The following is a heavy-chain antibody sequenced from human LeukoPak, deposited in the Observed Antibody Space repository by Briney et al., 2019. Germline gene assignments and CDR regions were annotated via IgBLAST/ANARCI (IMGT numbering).Heavy chain of an antibody. V-gene: IGHV3-11*04. CDR1: GFTVSEFW. J-gene: IGHJ6*04. CDR2: ISSSGSTI. D-gene: IGHD3-10*02. Sequence: GGSLRLSCAASGFTVSEFWMSWVRQAPGKGLEWVSYISSSGSTIYYADSVKGRFTISRDNAKNSLYLQMNSLRAEDTAVYYCAELGITMIGGVWGKGTTVTISS. CDR3: AELGITMIGGV.